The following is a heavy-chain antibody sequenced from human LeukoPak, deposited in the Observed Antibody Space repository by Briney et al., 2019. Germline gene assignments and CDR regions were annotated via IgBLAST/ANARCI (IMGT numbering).Heavy chain of an antibody. V-gene: IGHV4-59*08. CDR1: GGSISPYY. D-gene: IGHD1-26*01. Sequence: PSETLSLTCTVSGGSISPYYWSWIRQPPGKGLEWIGYISYTGSTNYNPSLKSRVTISLDTSQNQFSLKLSSVTAADTAVYYCARGGLGGSYLWFDPWGQGTLVTVSS. CDR3: ARGGLGGSYLWFDP. CDR2: ISYTGST. J-gene: IGHJ5*02.